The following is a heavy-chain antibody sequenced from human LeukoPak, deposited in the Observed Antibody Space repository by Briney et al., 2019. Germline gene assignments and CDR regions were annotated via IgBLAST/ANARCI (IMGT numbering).Heavy chain of an antibody. V-gene: IGHV3-21*01. Sequence: GGSLRLSCAASGFTFSSYSMNWVRQAPGKGLEWVSSISSSSYIYYADSVKGRFTISRDNAKNSLYLQMNSLRAEDTAVYYCARLPGYCSSNSCYKMTIPFDYWGQGTLVTVSS. D-gene: IGHD2-2*02. J-gene: IGHJ4*02. CDR2: ISSSSYI. CDR1: GFTFSSYS. CDR3: ARLPGYCSSNSCYKMTIPFDY.